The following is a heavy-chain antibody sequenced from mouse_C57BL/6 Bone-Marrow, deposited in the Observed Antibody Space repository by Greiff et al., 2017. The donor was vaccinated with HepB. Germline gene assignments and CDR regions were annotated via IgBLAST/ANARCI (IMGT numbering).Heavy chain of an antibody. Sequence: VKLVESGPGLVQPSQCLSITCTVSGFSLTSYGVHWVRQSPGKGLEWLGVIWSGGSTDYNAAFISRLSISKDNSKSQVFFKMNSRQADDTAIYYYARNLHRDYWGQGTTLTVSS. D-gene: IGHD6-1*01. J-gene: IGHJ2*01. CDR3: ARNLHRDY. CDR2: IWSGGST. CDR1: GFSLTSYG. V-gene: IGHV2-2*01.